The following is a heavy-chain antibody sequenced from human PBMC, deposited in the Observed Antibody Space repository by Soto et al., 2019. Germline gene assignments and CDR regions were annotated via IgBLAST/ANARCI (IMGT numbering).Heavy chain of an antibody. CDR1: GFTFSNAW. Sequence: EVQLVESGGGLVKPGGSLRLSCAASGFTFSNAWMNWVRQAPGKGLEWVGRIKSKTDGGTTDYAAPVKGRFTISRDHSKNTLYLQMNSLKTEDTAVYYCTTPMPYVDYAYYYGMDVWGQGTTVTVSS. J-gene: IGHJ6*02. V-gene: IGHV3-15*07. CDR2: IKSKTDGGTT. D-gene: IGHD4-17*01. CDR3: TTPMPYVDYAYYYGMDV.